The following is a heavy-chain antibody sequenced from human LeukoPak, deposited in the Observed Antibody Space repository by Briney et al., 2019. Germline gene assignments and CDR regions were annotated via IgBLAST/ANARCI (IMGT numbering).Heavy chain of an antibody. D-gene: IGHD1-1*01. Sequence: GSLRLSCAASGFPFSSYAMSWVGQAPGKGLEWVSAISGSGGSTYYADSVKGRFTISRDNSKNTLYLQMNSLRAEDTAVYYCANPRFNCNDYFDYWGQGTLVTVSS. CDR1: GFPFSSYA. J-gene: IGHJ4*02. V-gene: IGHV3-23*01. CDR3: ANPRFNCNDYFDY. CDR2: ISGSGGST.